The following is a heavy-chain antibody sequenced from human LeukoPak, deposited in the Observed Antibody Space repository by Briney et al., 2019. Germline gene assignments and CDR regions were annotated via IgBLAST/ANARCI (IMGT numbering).Heavy chain of an antibody. CDR1: GGSISTTNYY. Sequence: PSGTRSLTCTVSGGSISTTNYYWGWFPRPPGRDLDWIGSIYSSGNTYYNPSLESRVTISVDTSKNQLSLKLTSATAADTSVYYCARHSGLRSPFDPWGQGTLVTVSS. V-gene: IGHV4-39*01. J-gene: IGHJ5*02. D-gene: IGHD3-3*01. CDR2: IYSSGNT. CDR3: ARHSGLRSPFDP.